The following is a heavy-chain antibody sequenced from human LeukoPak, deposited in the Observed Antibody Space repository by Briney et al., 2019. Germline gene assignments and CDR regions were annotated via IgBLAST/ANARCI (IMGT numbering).Heavy chain of an antibody. Sequence: SETLSLTCTVSGGSISSYYWSWIRQPPGKGLEWIGYIYTSGSTNYNPSLKSRVTVSVDTSKNQFSLKLSSVTAADTAVYYCAGEYYDFWSGYYTPPGYWGQGTLVTVFS. CDR3: AGEYYDFWSGYYTPPGY. J-gene: IGHJ4*02. V-gene: IGHV4-4*09. D-gene: IGHD3-3*01. CDR2: IYTSGST. CDR1: GGSISSYY.